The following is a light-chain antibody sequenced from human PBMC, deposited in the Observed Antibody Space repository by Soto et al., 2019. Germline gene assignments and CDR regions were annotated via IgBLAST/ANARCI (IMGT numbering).Light chain of an antibody. CDR1: SSDIGSYDY. V-gene: IGLV2-14*01. CDR3: SSYAGTYSSFV. CDR2: EVS. Sequence: QSALTQPASVSGSPGQSITISCTGTSSDIGSYDYVSWYQQHPGKAPKLIIYEVSNRPSGVSNRFSGSKSANTASLTISGLQAEDEADYYCSSYAGTYSSFVFGSGTKLTVL. J-gene: IGLJ1*01.